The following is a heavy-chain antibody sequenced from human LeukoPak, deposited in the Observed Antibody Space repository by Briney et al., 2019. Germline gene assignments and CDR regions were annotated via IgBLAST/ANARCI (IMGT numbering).Heavy chain of an antibody. Sequence: GGSLRLSCAASGFTFSSYSMNWVRQAPGKGLEWVSSISSSSSYIYYADSVKGRFTISRDNAKNSLYLQMNSLRAEDTAMYYCARGGQWELTDYWGQGTLVTVSS. V-gene: IGHV3-21*01. CDR3: ARGGQWELTDY. J-gene: IGHJ4*02. D-gene: IGHD1-26*01. CDR2: ISSSSSYI. CDR1: GFTFSSYS.